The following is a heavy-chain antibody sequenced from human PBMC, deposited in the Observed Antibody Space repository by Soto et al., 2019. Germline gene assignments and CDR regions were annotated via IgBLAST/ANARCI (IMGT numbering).Heavy chain of an antibody. CDR3: ARDRERYCGGDCPRDFQH. V-gene: IGHV1-46*01. J-gene: IGHJ1*01. D-gene: IGHD2-21*02. CDR1: GYTFTSYY. Sequence: QVQLVQSGAEVKKPGASVKVSCKASGYTFTSYYMHWVRQAPGQGLEWMGIINPSGGSTSYAQKFQGRVTMTMDTSTSTVYMELSSLSSEDTAVYYCARDRERYCGGDCPRDFQHWGQGTLVTVSS. CDR2: INPSGGST.